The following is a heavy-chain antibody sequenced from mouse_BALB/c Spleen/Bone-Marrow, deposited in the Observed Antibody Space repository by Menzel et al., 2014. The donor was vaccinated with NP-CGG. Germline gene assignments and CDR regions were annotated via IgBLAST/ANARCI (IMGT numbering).Heavy chain of an antibody. Sequence: VKLLESGPGLVQPSQSLSITCTVSGFSLTTYGVHWVRQSPGKGLEWLGVIWRGGSTDYNAAFLSRLCITKDNSKNQVFFKMNRLQADDTAIYYCAKSVTGTEGGAMDYWGQGTSVTVSS. CDR3: AKSVTGTEGGAMDY. D-gene: IGHD4-1*01. J-gene: IGHJ4*01. V-gene: IGHV2-5*01. CDR1: GFSLTTYG. CDR2: IWRGGST.